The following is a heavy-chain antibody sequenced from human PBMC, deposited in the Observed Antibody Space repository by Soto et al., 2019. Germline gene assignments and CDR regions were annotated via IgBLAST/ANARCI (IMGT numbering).Heavy chain of an antibody. Sequence: SETLSLTCSVSGDSISSYYCMWIRQPPGKGLESIGYLYYGRSANYNPSLKSRATLSVDTSTNQCSLTLSSMTSLRAEDTAVYYCAEGGRQWLVTSDFNYWGQGALVTVSS. D-gene: IGHD6-19*01. V-gene: IGHV4-59*01. CDR1: GDSISSYY. CDR2: LYYGRSA. J-gene: IGHJ4*02. CDR3: AEGGRQWLVTSDFNY.